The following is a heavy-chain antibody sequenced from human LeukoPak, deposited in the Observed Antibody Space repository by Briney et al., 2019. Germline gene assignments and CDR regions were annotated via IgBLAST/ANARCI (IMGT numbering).Heavy chain of an antibody. J-gene: IGHJ4*02. Sequence: SETLSLTCTVSGGSISSYYWSWIRQPPGKGLEWIGYIYYSGSTNYNPSLKSRVPISVDTSKNQFSLKLSSVTAADTAVYYCARVDYYGSGSPWYFDYWGQGTLVTVSS. V-gene: IGHV4-59*01. D-gene: IGHD3-10*01. CDR2: IYYSGST. CDR3: ARVDYYGSGSPWYFDY. CDR1: GGSISSYY.